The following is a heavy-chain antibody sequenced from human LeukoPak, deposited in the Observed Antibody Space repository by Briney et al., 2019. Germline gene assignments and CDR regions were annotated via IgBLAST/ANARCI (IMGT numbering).Heavy chain of an antibody. D-gene: IGHD4-11*01. CDR3: ARARGEVTIDS. Sequence: PSETLSLTCTVSGGSISSSSYYWGWIRQPPGKGLEWIGEINHSGTTNYNPSLKSRVTMSVDTSKNQFSLKLSSVTAADTAVYYCARARGEVTIDSWGQGTRVTVSS. CDR1: GGSISSSSYY. CDR2: INHSGTT. J-gene: IGHJ4*02. V-gene: IGHV4-39*07.